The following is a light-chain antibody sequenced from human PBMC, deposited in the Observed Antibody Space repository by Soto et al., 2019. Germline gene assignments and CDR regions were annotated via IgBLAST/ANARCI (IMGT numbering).Light chain of an antibody. J-gene: IGKJ5*01. CDR1: QSVSNY. CDR2: GAS. V-gene: IGKV3-11*01. CDR3: QQRYNWRPVT. Sequence: EIVLTQSPATLSLSPGERATLSCRASQSVSNYLDWYQQKPGQAPRLLIYGASNRATGVPARFSGSGSGTDFTLTISSLEPEDFAVYYCQQRYNWRPVTFGQGTRLEIK.